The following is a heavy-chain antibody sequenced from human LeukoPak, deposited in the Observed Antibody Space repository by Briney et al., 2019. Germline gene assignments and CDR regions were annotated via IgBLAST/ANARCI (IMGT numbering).Heavy chain of an antibody. D-gene: IGHD4-17*01. J-gene: IGHJ4*02. CDR2: IIPIFGTE. CDR3: AIGDYGSVIRYFDY. CDR1: GGTFSSYA. Sequence: ASVKVSCKASGGTFSSYAMSWVRQAPGQGLELMGEIIPIFGTENYAHNFQGRATITTDESTHTAYMELSSLRSEDTAVYYCAIGDYGSVIRYFDYWGQGTLVTVSS. V-gene: IGHV1-69*05.